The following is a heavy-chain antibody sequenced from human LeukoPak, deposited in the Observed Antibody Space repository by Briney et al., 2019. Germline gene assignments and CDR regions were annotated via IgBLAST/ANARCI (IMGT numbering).Heavy chain of an antibody. CDR3: AREAMMATVTTNNFDY. V-gene: IGHV1-2*02. Sequence: ASVKVSCKASGYTFTGYYMHWVRQAPGQGLEWMGWINPNSGGTNYAQKFQGRVTMTRDTSISIAYMELSRLRSDDTAVYYCAREAMMATVTTNNFDYWGQGTLVTVSS. D-gene: IGHD4-17*01. CDR2: INPNSGGT. CDR1: GYTFTGYY. J-gene: IGHJ4*02.